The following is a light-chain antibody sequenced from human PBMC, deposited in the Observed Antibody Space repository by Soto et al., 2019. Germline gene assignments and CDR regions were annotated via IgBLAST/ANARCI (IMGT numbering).Light chain of an antibody. CDR1: QSISNW. CDR2: KAS. Sequence: QMTQSPSTLSASVGDRVTITCRASQSISNWLAWYQQKPGKAPKLLIYKASSLESGVPSRFSGSGSGTEFTLTISSPQPDDFATYYCQQYNSSFGQGTKVEIK. J-gene: IGKJ1*01. CDR3: QQYNSS. V-gene: IGKV1-5*03.